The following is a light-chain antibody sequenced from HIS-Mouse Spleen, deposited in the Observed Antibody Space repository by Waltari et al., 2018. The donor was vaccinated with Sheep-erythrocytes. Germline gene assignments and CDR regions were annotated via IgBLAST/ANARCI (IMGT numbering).Light chain of an antibody. V-gene: IGKV1-39*01. J-gene: IGKJ4*01. CDR3: PQSYSTPPLT. Sequence: DIQMTQSPSSLSASVGDRVTITCRASQSISSYLNWYQQKPGKAPKLLIYAASSLQSGVPSRFSCSGSGTDFTLTISSLQPEDFATYYCPQSYSTPPLTFGGGTKLEIK. CDR2: AAS. CDR1: QSISSY.